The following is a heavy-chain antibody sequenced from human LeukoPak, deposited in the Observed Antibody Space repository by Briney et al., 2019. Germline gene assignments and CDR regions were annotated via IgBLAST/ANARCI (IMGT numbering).Heavy chain of an antibody. J-gene: IGHJ4*02. CDR2: IYPGDSHT. CDR3: ARQSSNGDFDY. CDR1: GYTLSTYW. Sequence: GESLKISCKGSGYTLSTYWIGWVRQMPGKGLEWMGIIYPGDSHTRNSPSFQGQVTISADKSMSTAYLQWSSLKASDTAMYYCARQSSNGDFDYWGQGTLVTVSS. V-gene: IGHV5-51*01. D-gene: IGHD4-11*01.